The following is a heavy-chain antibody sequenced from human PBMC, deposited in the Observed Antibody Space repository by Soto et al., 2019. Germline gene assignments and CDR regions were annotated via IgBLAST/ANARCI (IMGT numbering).Heavy chain of an antibody. J-gene: IGHJ4*02. D-gene: IGHD3-10*01. Sequence: ASVKVSCKACGYTFTSYYMHWVRQAPGQGLEWMGIINPSGGSTSYAQKFQGRVTMTRDTSTSTVYMELSSLRSEDTAVYYCARDSRDYYGSGSYGPGLPRSEYWGQGTLVTVSS. CDR3: ARDSRDYYGSGSYGPGLPRSEY. CDR1: GYTFTSYY. CDR2: INPSGGST. V-gene: IGHV1-46*01.